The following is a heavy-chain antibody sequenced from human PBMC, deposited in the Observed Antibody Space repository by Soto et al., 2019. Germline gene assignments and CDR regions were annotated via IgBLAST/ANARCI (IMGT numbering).Heavy chain of an antibody. Sequence: SETLSLTCTVSGGSISSGDYYWSWIRQPPGKGLEWIGYIYYSGSTYYNPSLKSRVTISVDTSKNQFSLKLSSVTAADTAAYYCALGAVVTNERDASFGYWGQGTLVTVSS. CDR1: GGSISSGDYY. J-gene: IGHJ4*02. D-gene: IGHD2-15*01. CDR2: IYYSGST. V-gene: IGHV4-30-4*01. CDR3: ALGAVVTNERDASFGY.